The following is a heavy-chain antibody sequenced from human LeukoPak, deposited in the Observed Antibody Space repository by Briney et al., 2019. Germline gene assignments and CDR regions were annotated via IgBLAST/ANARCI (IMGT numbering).Heavy chain of an antibody. CDR1: GYTFTSYD. CDR2: MNPNSGNT. D-gene: IGHD6-6*01. CDR3: ARGPFSIAARTYFDY. V-gene: IGHV1-8*03. J-gene: IGHJ4*02. Sequence: GASVKVSCKASGYTFTSYDINWVRQATGQGLEWMGWMNPNSGNTGYAQKFQGRVTITRNTSISTAYMELSSLRSEDTAVYYCARGPFSIAARTYFDYWGQGTLVTVSS.